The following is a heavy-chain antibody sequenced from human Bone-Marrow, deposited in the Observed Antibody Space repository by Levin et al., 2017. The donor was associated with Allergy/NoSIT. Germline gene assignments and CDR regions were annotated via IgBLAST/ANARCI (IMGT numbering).Heavy chain of an antibody. D-gene: IGHD5-12*01. CDR2: IRSKAYGGTT. CDR3: ARTYEGYFDN. V-gene: IGHV3-49*03. CDR1: GFTFGDYA. Sequence: PGGSLRLSCTGSGFTFGDYALSWFRQAPGKGLELISFIRSKAYGGTTENAASVRDRFTISRDDSKSIAYLQMNSLRTEDTALYYCARTYEGYFDNWGQGTLVTVSS. J-gene: IGHJ4*02.